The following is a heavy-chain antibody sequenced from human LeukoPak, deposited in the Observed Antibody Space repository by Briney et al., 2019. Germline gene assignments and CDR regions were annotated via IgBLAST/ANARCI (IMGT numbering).Heavy chain of an antibody. CDR1: GFTFSSYW. CDR3: AKLYDNLPTDYFDY. J-gene: IGHJ4*02. Sequence: GGSLRLSCAASGFTFSSYWMHWVRQAPGKGLVWVSRINSDGSSTSYADSVKGRFTISRDNAKNTLYLQMNSLRAEDTAVYYCAKLYDNLPTDYFDYWGQGTLVTVSS. V-gene: IGHV3-74*01. CDR2: INSDGSST. D-gene: IGHD3-22*01.